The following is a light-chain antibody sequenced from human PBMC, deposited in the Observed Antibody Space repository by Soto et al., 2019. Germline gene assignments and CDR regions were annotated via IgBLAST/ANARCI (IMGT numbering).Light chain of an antibody. CDR3: QHVYT. CDR2: GAS. J-gene: IGKJ2*01. CDR1: QSVSSN. V-gene: IGKV3-15*01. Sequence: EIVMTQSPATLSVSPGERATLSCRASQSVSSNLAWYQQKPGQAPRLLIYGASTRATGIPARFSGSGSGTEFTHTISSLQSEDFAVYYCQHVYTFGQGTKLEIK.